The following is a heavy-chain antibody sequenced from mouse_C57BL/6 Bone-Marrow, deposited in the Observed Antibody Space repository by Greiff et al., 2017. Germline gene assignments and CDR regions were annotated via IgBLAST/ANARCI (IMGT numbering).Heavy chain of an antibody. J-gene: IGHJ4*01. CDR1: GFSLTSYG. D-gene: IGHD2-3*01. Sequence: QVQLKQSGPGLVQPSQSLSITCTVSGFSLTSYGVHWVRQSPGKGLEWLGVIWSGGSTDYHAAFISRLSISKDNSKSQVFFKMNSLQADDTAIYYCARNGDGYYLSMDYWGQGTSVTVSS. V-gene: IGHV2-2*01. CDR2: IWSGGST. CDR3: ARNGDGYYLSMDY.